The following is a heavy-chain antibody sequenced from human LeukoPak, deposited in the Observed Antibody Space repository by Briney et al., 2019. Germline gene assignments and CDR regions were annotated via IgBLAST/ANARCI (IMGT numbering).Heavy chain of an antibody. Sequence: PSQTLSLTCTVSGGSISSGGYYWSWIRQHPGKGLEWIGYIYYSGSTYYNPSLKSRVTISVDTSKNQFPLKLSSVTAADTAVYYCARASGYYYDSSGYYFDYWGQGTLVTVSS. V-gene: IGHV4-31*03. CDR3: ARASGYYYDSSGYYFDY. CDR1: GGSISSGGYY. CDR2: IYYSGST. D-gene: IGHD3-22*01. J-gene: IGHJ4*02.